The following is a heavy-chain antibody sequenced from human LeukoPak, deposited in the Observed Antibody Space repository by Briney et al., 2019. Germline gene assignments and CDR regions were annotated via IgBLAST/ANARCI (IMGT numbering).Heavy chain of an antibody. CDR3: ARGAEYDGSGSYYDGNWFDP. D-gene: IGHD3-10*01. V-gene: IGHV3-48*04. CDR2: ISSTGITT. Sequence: GGSLRLSCVVSGLTFSNAWMTWVRQAPGKGLEWVSYISSTGITTYYADSVKGRFTISRGNAKNSLFLQMNSLRAEDTAVYYCARGAEYDGSGSYYDGNWFDPWGQGTLVTVSS. CDR1: GLTFSNAW. J-gene: IGHJ5*02.